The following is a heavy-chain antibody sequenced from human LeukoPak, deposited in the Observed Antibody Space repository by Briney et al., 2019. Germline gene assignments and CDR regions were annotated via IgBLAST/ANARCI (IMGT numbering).Heavy chain of an antibody. V-gene: IGHV4-39*07. D-gene: IGHD6-6*01. CDR3: AREHGRWSSSGY. CDR1: GGSISSSSYY. Sequence: PSETLSLTCTVSGGSISSSSYYWGWIRQPPGKGLEWIGTIYYTGSTYYNPSLKTRVTISVDTSKNQLSLKLSSVTAADTAVYYCAREHGRWSSSGYWGQGTLVTVSS. J-gene: IGHJ4*02. CDR2: IYYTGST.